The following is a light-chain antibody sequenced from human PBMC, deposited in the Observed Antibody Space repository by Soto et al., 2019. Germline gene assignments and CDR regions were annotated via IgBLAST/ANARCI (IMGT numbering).Light chain of an antibody. CDR3: QQSYSTLPVT. J-gene: IGKJ5*01. CDR1: QSISNY. CDR2: AAS. V-gene: IGKV1-39*01. Sequence: DVHMTQSPSSLSASVGDRFTITCGASQSISNYLNWYQQKPGKAPKFLXYAASSLQSGVPSRFSGSGSGTDFTLTISSLQHEDFANYYCQQSYSTLPVTFGQGTRLEIK.